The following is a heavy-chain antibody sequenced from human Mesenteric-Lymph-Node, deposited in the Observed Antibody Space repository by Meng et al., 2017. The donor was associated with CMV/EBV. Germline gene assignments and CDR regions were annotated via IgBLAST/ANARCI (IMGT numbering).Heavy chain of an antibody. V-gene: IGHV4-31*11. CDR3: ARAKIAASPFDY. CDR2: IYYSGST. D-gene: IGHD6-13*01. Sequence: LRLSCAVSGDSIFSGAYYWNWIRQHPGKGPEWIGYIYYSGSTYYNPSLRSRVTISLDRSKDQFSLKLSSVTAADTAMYFCARAKIAASPFDYWGQGTLVTVSS. J-gene: IGHJ4*02. CDR1: GDSIFSGAYY.